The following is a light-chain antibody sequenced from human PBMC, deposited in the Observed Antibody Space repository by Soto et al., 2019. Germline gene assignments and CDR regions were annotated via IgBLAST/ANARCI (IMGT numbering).Light chain of an antibody. CDR3: QQSYSTLES. CDR2: AAS. CDR1: QSISSY. Sequence: DIQMTQSPSSLSASVGDRVTITCRASQSISSYLNWYQQKPGKAPKLLIYAASSLQSGVPSRFSGSGSGTDFTLTISSLQPEDFVTYYCQQSYSTLESFGGGTKVEIK. J-gene: IGKJ4*01. V-gene: IGKV1-39*01.